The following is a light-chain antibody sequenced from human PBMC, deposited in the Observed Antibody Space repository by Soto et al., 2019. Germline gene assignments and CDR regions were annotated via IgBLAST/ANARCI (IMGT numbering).Light chain of an antibody. CDR1: SGDVGGYNF. Sequence: QSVLTQPRSVSGSPGQSVTVSCTGTSGDVGGYNFVSWYQQHPGKAPKLVIFDVSKRPSGVPDRFSGSKSGNTASLTISGLQAEDEADYYCSSYAGSYSFVVFGGGTKLTVL. V-gene: IGLV2-11*01. CDR3: SSYAGSYSFVV. J-gene: IGLJ3*02. CDR2: DVS.